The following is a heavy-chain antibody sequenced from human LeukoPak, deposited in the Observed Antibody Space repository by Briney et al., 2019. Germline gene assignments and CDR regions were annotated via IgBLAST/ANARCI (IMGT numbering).Heavy chain of an antibody. Sequence: GASLRLSSAASGFTFSSYAMSWVRQAPGKGLEWVSAISGSGGSTYYADSVKGRFTISRDNSKNTLYLQMNSLRAEDTAVYYCAKVGDFSGSFYYFDYWGQGTLVTVSS. CDR1: GFTFSSYA. CDR2: ISGSGGST. CDR3: AKVGDFSGSFYYFDY. V-gene: IGHV3-23*01. J-gene: IGHJ4*02. D-gene: IGHD1-26*01.